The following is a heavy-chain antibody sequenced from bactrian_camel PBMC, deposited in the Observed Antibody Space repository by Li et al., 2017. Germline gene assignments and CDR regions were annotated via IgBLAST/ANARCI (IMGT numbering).Heavy chain of an antibody. CDR2: IYTREGKT. CDR3: AADSAPTMGWVREPNY. V-gene: IGHV3S1*01. Sequence: HVQQVESGGGLVQPGGSLRLSCSASGYRRRGYGMAWFRQAPGKEREGVAAIYTREGKTYYSDSVKDRVTISQDKSENTVILQINGLKSEDTAMYYCAADSAPTMGWVREPNYWGQGTQVTVS. J-gene: IGHJ4*01. CDR1: GYRRRGYG. D-gene: IGHD5*01.